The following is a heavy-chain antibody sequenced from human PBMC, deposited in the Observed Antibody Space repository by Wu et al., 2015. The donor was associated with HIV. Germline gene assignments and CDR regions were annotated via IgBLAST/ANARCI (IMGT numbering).Heavy chain of an antibody. CDR1: GYSFTSYG. D-gene: IGHD2-8*01. CDR3: XRMAMGXIFYMDV. V-gene: IGHV1-2*02. Sequence: QIQLVQSGGEVKKPGASVKVSCKAFGYSFTSYGITWVRQAPGQGLEWMGWMNANSGGTNYAQKFQGRVTMTRDTSISTAYMELSRLKSDDTAVYYCXRMAMGXIFYMDVWGKGPRSPSP. CDR2: MNANSGGT. J-gene: IGHJ6*03.